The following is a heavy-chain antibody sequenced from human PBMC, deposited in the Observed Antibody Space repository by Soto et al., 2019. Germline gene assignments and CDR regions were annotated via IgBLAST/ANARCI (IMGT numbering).Heavy chain of an antibody. CDR2: IIPIFGTA. CDR1: GGTFSSYA. D-gene: IGHD6-13*01. CDR3: ARGREQQLVTYNWFDP. J-gene: IGHJ5*02. Sequence: QVQLVQSGAEVKKPGSSVKVSCKASGGTFSSYAISWVRQAPGQGLEWMGGIIPIFGTANYAQKFQSRVTIAADESTSTAYMELSSLRSEDTAVYYCARGREQQLVTYNWFDPWGQGTLVTVSS. V-gene: IGHV1-69*01.